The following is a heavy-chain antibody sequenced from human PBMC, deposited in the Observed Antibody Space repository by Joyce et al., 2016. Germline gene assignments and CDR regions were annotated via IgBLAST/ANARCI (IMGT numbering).Heavy chain of an antibody. CDR2: LSSSSSYI. Sequence: EVQLVESGGGLVKPGGSLRLSCAASGFTFSSYSMSWVRQAPGKVLELVSSLSSSSSYIKYTDSVKGRFTISRDNAKNSLYLQMNSLRVEDTAVYYCARSSYTNGIFDYWGQGTLVTVSS. CDR1: GFTFSSYS. CDR3: ARSSYTNGIFDY. J-gene: IGHJ4*02. D-gene: IGHD2-8*01. V-gene: IGHV3-21*01.